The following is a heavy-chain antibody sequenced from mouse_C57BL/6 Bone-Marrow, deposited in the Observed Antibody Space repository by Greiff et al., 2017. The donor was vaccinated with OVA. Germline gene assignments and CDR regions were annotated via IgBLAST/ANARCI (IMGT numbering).Heavy chain of an antibody. CDR3: AREGYDGYYGYAMDC. Sequence: EVQLQQSGPELVKPGASVKIPCKASGYTFTDYNMDWVKQSHGKSLEWIGNIHPNNDGTIYNQKFKGKATLTVDKSSSTAYMELRSLTSEDTAVYYCAREGYDGYYGYAMDCWGQGTSVTVAS. CDR2: IHPNNDGT. D-gene: IGHD2-3*01. CDR1: GYTFTDYN. J-gene: IGHJ4*01. V-gene: IGHV1-18*01.